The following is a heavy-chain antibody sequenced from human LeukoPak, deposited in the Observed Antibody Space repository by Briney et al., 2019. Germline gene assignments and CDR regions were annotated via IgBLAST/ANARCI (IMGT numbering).Heavy chain of an antibody. CDR2: INSDGSST. Sequence: PGGSLRLSCAASGFTFSSFWMHWVRQAPGKGLMWVSRINSDGSSTTYADSVKGRFTISRDNAKNTLYLHMSSLRAEDTAVYYCRGRIATTDYTFDVWGQGTVVTVSS. D-gene: IGHD6-13*01. CDR1: GFTFSSFW. CDR3: RGRIATTDYTFDV. J-gene: IGHJ3*01. V-gene: IGHV3-74*03.